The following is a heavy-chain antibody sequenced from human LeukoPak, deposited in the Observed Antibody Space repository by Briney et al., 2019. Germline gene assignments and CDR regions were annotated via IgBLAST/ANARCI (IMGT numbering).Heavy chain of an antibody. CDR1: GFTFSSYS. Sequence: GGSLRLSCAASGFTFSSYSMNWVRQAPAKGLEWVSSISSSSSYIYYADSVKGRFTISRDNAKNSLYLQMNSLRAEDTAGYYCARENYYDSSGYAAEGDWFDPWGQGTLVTVSS. CDR3: ARENYYDSSGYAAEGDWFDP. CDR2: ISSSSSYI. D-gene: IGHD3-22*01. V-gene: IGHV3-21*01. J-gene: IGHJ5*02.